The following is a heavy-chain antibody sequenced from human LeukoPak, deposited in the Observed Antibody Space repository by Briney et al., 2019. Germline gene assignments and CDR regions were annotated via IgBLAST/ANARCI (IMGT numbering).Heavy chain of an antibody. CDR2: INHSGST. J-gene: IGHJ5*02. CDR1: GGSFSGYY. CDR3: ARHKGMIHCSSTSCYRWGYNWFDP. Sequence: PSETLSLTCAVNGGSFSGYYWSWIRQPPGKGLEWIGEINHSGSTNYNPSLKSRVTISVDTSKNQFSLKLSSVTAADTAVYYCARHKGMIHCSSTSCYRWGYNWFDPWGQGTLVTVSS. D-gene: IGHD2-2*01. V-gene: IGHV4-34*01.